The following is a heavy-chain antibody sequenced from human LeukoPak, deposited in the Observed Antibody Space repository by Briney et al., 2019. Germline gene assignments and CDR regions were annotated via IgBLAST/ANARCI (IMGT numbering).Heavy chain of an antibody. V-gene: IGHV1-18*01. CDR3: ARGLEGGYEFPFGY. Sequence: ASVKVSCKASGYTFTSYGISWVRQAPGQGLEWMGWISAYSGNTNYAQKLQGRVTMTRDTSTSTAYMELRSLRSDDTAVYYCARGLEGGYEFPFGYWGQGTLVTVSS. CDR2: ISAYSGNT. CDR1: GYTFTSYG. D-gene: IGHD5-12*01. J-gene: IGHJ4*02.